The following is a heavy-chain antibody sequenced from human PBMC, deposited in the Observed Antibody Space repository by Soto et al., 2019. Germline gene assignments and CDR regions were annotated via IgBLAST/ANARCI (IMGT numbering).Heavy chain of an antibody. CDR3: ARRPYYDNRASYTNYFDP. Sequence: SETLSLTWDLSGRSFSRYYWSWIRHPPGKGLEWIGEINHTGSTEYKPSLKGRDNISVDTSKNQCSLKLTSVTAGDTAVYYCARRPYYDNRASYTNYFDPWGQGTLVTVSS. D-gene: IGHD3-22*01. V-gene: IGHV4-34*01. CDR2: INHTGST. J-gene: IGHJ5*02. CDR1: GRSFSRYY.